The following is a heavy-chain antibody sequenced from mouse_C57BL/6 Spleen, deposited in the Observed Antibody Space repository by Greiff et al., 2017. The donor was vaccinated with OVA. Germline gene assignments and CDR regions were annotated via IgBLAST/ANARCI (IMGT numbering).Heavy chain of an antibody. CDR1: GYTFTSYW. J-gene: IGHJ1*03. CDR3: STGTGYYDV. Sequence: VQLQQSGAELVMPGASVKLSCKASGYTFTSYWMHWVKQRPGQGLEWIGEIDPSDSYTNYNQKFKGKSTLTVDKSSSTAYMQLSSLTSEDSAVYYCSTGTGYYDVWGTGTTVTVSS. V-gene: IGHV1-69*01. D-gene: IGHD3-3*01. CDR2: IDPSDSYT.